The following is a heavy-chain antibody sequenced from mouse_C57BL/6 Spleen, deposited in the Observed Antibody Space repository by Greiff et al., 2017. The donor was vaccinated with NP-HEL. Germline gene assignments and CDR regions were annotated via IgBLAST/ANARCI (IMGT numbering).Heavy chain of an antibody. V-gene: IGHV14-4*01. Sequence: VQLKQSGAELVRPGASVKLSCTASGFNIKDDYMHWVKQRPEQGLEWIGWIDPENGDTEYASKFQGKATITADTSSNTAYLQLSSLTSEDTAVYYCTKKGTAVFAYWGQGTLVTVSA. D-gene: IGHD2-14*01. J-gene: IGHJ3*01. CDR1: GFNIKDDY. CDR2: IDPENGDT. CDR3: TKKGTAVFAY.